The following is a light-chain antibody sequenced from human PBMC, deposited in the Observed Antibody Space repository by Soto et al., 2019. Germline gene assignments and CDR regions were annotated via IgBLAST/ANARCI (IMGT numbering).Light chain of an antibody. V-gene: IGLV2-14*01. Sequence: QSALTQPPTASGSPGQSVAISCTGTSSDVGGYNYVSWYQQHPGKAPKLMIYDVSNRPSGISNRFSGSKSGNTASLTISGLQAEDEADYYCSSFTISRNTVIFGGGTKVTVL. CDR1: SSDVGGYNY. CDR2: DVS. CDR3: SSFTISRNTVI. J-gene: IGLJ2*01.